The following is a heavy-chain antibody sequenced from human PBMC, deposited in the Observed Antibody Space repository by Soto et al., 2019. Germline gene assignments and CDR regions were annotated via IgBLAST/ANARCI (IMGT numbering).Heavy chain of an antibody. V-gene: IGHV4-31*03. J-gene: IGHJ5*02. CDR3: ARMVRSGSYLNWFDP. CDR1: GGSISSGGYY. D-gene: IGHD1-26*01. Sequence: PSETLSLTCTVSGGSISSGGYYWSWIRQHPGKGLEWIGYIYYSGSTYYNPSLKSRVTISVDTSKNQFSLKLSSVTAADTAVYYCARMVRSGSYLNWFDPWRQGTLVTVSS. CDR2: IYYSGST.